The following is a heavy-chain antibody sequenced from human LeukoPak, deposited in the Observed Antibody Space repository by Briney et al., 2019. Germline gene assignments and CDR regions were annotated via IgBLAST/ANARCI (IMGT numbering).Heavy chain of an antibody. Sequence: PSETLSLTCTVSGGSITSFYWSWIRQSPGKGLEWIGYIYSNGSTNYNPSLKSRVNISVETSKNQVSLNLRSVTATDTAVYYCARGILRFLDWSKGYYFDYWGQGTLVTVSS. CDR3: ARGILRFLDWSKGYYFDY. J-gene: IGHJ4*02. V-gene: IGHV4-4*08. D-gene: IGHD3/OR15-3a*01. CDR1: GGSITSFY. CDR2: IYSNGST.